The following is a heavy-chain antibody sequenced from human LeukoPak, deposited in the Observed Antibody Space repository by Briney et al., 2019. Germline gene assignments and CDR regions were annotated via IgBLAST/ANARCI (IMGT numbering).Heavy chain of an antibody. CDR3: ARDPFGDTAYYFDY. D-gene: IGHD4-17*01. J-gene: IGHJ4*02. CDR2: IYYSGST. Sequence: SETLSLTCTVSGGSISSYYWSWIRQPPGKGLEWIGHIYYSGSTDYTPSLKSRVTISVDTSNNQFSLNLTSVSATDTAVYYCARDPFGDTAYYFDYWGQGTLVTVSS. CDR1: GGSISSYY. V-gene: IGHV4-59*01.